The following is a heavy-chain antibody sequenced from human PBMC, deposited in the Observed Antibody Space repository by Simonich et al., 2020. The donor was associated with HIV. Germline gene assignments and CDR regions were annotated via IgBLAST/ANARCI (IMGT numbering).Heavy chain of an antibody. V-gene: IGHV1-2*02. CDR1: GYTFTGYH. Sequence: QVQLVQSGAEVKKPGASVKVSCKASGYTFTGYHIHWVRQAPGQGLEWMGWINPKSGGTNDAQKFQGRVTMTSDTSISTAYMELSSLTSDDTAVYYCARTLTSDGGNYWGQGTLVTVSS. CDR3: ARTLTSDGGNY. J-gene: IGHJ4*02. D-gene: IGHD6-6*01. CDR2: INPKSGGT.